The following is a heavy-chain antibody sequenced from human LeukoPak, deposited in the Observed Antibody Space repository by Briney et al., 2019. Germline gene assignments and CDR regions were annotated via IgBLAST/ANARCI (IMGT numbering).Heavy chain of an antibody. D-gene: IGHD6-13*01. CDR1: GFTFSDYY. J-gene: IGHJ1*01. CDR2: ISSSGSTI. Sequence: PGGSLRLSCAASGFTFSDYYMSWIRQAPGKGLEWVSYISSSGSTIYYADSVKGRFTISRDNAKNSLYLQMNSLRAEDTAVYYCATIAAAGTLDFQHWGQGTLVTVSS. V-gene: IGHV3-11*01. CDR3: ATIAAAGTLDFQH.